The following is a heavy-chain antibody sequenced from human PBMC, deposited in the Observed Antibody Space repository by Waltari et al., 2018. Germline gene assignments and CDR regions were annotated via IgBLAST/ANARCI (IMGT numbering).Heavy chain of an antibody. CDR3: ARGIFGSGYYYYGMDV. Sequence: EVQLVESGGGLVKPGGSLRLSCAASGFTFSDYRMNWARQAPGKGLEWVSSSSSSSSYMYYADSVKGRFTISRDNAKNSLYLQMNSLRAEDTAVYYCARGIFGSGYYYYGMDVWGQGTTVTVSS. J-gene: IGHJ6*02. CDR1: GFTFSDYR. V-gene: IGHV3-21*01. CDR2: SSSSSSYM. D-gene: IGHD3-3*01.